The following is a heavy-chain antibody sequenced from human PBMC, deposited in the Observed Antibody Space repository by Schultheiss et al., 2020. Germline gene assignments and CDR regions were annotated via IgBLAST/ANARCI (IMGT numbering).Heavy chain of an antibody. V-gene: IGHV3-33*08. CDR3: TTGDRAAIDY. D-gene: IGHD2-2*02. Sequence: GESLKISCAASGFTFSNYGMHWVRQAPGKGLEWVAVIWYDGSDKYYTDSVKGRFTVSRDNSKNTLYLEMNSLKIEDTAVYYCTTGDRAAIDYWGQGTLVTVSS. CDR1: GFTFSNYG. J-gene: IGHJ4*02. CDR2: IWYDGSDK.